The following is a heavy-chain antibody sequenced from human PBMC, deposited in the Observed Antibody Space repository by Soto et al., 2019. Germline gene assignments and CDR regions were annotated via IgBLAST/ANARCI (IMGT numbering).Heavy chain of an antibody. D-gene: IGHD5-18*01. Sequence: VASVKVSCKASGYTFTSYAMHWVRQAPGQRLEWMGWSNAGNGNTKYSQEFQGRVTITRDTSASTAYMELSSLRSEDMAVYYCARESDTAMVTGSGNPFDYWGQGTLVTVSS. CDR1: GYTFTSYA. J-gene: IGHJ4*02. CDR2: SNAGNGNT. V-gene: IGHV1-3*02. CDR3: ARESDTAMVTGSGNPFDY.